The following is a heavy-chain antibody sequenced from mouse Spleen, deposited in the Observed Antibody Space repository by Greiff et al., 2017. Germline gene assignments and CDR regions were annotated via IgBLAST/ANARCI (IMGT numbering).Heavy chain of an antibody. Sequence: VQLQQSGPGLVKPSQSLSLTCSVTGYSITSGYYWNWIRQFPGNKLEWMGYISYDGSNNYNPSLKNRISITRDTSKNQFFLKLNSVTTEDTATYYCARETFITTMVAPFDYWGQGTTLTVSS. CDR3: ARETFITTMVAPFDY. V-gene: IGHV3-6*01. CDR2: ISYDGSN. J-gene: IGHJ2*01. CDR1: GYSITSGYY. D-gene: IGHD1-1*01.